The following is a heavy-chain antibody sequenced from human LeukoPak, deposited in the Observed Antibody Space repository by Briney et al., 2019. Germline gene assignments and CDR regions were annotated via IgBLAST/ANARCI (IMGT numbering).Heavy chain of an antibody. CDR1: GYTLTSYG. CDR2: ISAYNGNT. D-gene: IGHD1-26*01. V-gene: IGHV1-18*01. J-gene: IGHJ4*02. CDR3: ARGSGDIVGATFGDY. Sequence: ASVKVSCKASGYTLTSYGISWVRQAPGQGLEWMGWISAYNGNTNYAQKLQGRVTMTTDTSTSTAYMELRSLRSDDTAVYYCARGSGDIVGATFGDYWGQGTLVTVSS.